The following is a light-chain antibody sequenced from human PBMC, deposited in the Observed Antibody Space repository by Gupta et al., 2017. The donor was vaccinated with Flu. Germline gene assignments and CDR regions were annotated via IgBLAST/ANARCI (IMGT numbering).Light chain of an antibody. CDR1: SSDVGGYNY. CDR3: SSYTSSSTLVV. CDR2: DVS. Sequence: QSALTQPASVSGSPGQSITISCTGTSSDVGGYNYVSWYQQHPGKAPKLMIYDVSNRPSGVSTRFSGSKCGTTASLTISGLQAEDEADYYCSSYTSSSTLVVFGGGTKLTVL. J-gene: IGLJ2*01. V-gene: IGLV2-14*01.